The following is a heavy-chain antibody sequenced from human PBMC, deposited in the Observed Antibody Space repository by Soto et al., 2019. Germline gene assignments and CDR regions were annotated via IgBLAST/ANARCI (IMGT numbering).Heavy chain of an antibody. J-gene: IGHJ6*02. CDR1: GFTFSDYY. Sequence: GGSLRLSCAASGFTFSDYYMSWFRQAPGKGLEWISYISTSGSHTNYTDSVKGRFTISRDNALNTLYLQMNSLRDEDTAVYYCARHGMQVSHDVWGQGTTVTVSS. D-gene: IGHD2-8*01. V-gene: IGHV3-11*06. CDR2: ISTSGSHT. CDR3: ARHGMQVSHDV.